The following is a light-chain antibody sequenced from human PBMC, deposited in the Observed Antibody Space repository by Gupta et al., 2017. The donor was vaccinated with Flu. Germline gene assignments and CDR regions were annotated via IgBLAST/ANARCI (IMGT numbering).Light chain of an antibody. Sequence: DIQLTQSPSFLSASVGDRVTITCRASQGISSYLAWYQQKPGKAPKLLIYAAPTLQSGVPSRFSGSGSGTEFTLTISSRQPEDFATYYCQQLNSYPLTFGGGTKVEIK. CDR3: QQLNSYPLT. J-gene: IGKJ4*01. CDR2: AAP. V-gene: IGKV1-9*01. CDR1: QGISSY.